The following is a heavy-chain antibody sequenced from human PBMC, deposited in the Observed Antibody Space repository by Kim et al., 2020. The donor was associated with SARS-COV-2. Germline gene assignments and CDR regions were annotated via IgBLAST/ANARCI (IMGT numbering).Heavy chain of an antibody. CDR2: ITAYNGDT. CDR3: ARNTGLRSWADY. V-gene: IGHV1-18*01. D-gene: IGHD2-15*01. J-gene: IGHJ4*02. Sequence: ASVKVSCTASGYTFTSYSFSWVRQAPGQGLEWMGWITAYNGDTRYAQKFQGRVTMTTDTSTRTAYMELTSLRSDDTAVYYCARNTGLRSWADYWGQGTLVTVSS. CDR1: GYTFTSYS.